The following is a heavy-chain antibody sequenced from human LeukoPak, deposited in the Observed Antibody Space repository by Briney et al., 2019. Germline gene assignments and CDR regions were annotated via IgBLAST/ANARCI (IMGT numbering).Heavy chain of an antibody. Sequence: GGSLRLSYAASGFTFSSYAMSWVRQAPGKGLEWVSVIGASGGSTYYADSVKGRFTISRDNSKSTLYLQMNSLRTEDSAVYHCAKVLGQWTHALLFDSWGQGTLVTVSS. V-gene: IGHV3-23*01. CDR2: IGASGGST. D-gene: IGHD6-19*01. J-gene: IGHJ4*02. CDR3: AKVLGQWTHALLFDS. CDR1: GFTFSSYA.